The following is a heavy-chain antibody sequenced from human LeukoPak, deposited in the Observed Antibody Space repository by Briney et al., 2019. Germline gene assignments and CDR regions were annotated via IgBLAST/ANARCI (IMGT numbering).Heavy chain of an antibody. D-gene: IGHD5-18*01. Sequence: GGSLRRSCAASGFTFSNYAMSWVRQAPGKGLEWVSVISTSRGSTYYIDSVKGRFTISRDNSKNTLYLQMNSLRVEDTAVYYCARWIQSYYYFDYWGQGTLVTVSS. CDR2: ISTSRGST. CDR3: ARWIQSYYYFDY. CDR1: GFTFSNYA. J-gene: IGHJ4*02. V-gene: IGHV3-23*01.